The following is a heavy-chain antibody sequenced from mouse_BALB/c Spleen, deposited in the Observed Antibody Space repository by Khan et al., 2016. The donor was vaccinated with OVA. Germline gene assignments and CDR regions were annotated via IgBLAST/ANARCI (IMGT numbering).Heavy chain of an antibody. V-gene: IGHV1-5*01. Sequence: VQLQQSGTVLARPGASVKMSCKASGYTFTNYWMHWVKQRPGQGLEWIGTIYPGNSDTNYNQKFTGKAKLTVVTSTSTAYMELSSLTTEDSAVYYCARNGFGNYESWDYWGQGTTLTVSS. J-gene: IGHJ2*01. D-gene: IGHD2-1*01. CDR2: IYPGNSDT. CDR1: GYTFTNYW. CDR3: ARNGFGNYESWDY.